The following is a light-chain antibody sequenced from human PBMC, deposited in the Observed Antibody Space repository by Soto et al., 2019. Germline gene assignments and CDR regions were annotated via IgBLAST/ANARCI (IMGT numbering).Light chain of an antibody. CDR3: EQYENLPS. CDR1: QNINNY. V-gene: IGKV1-33*01. Sequence: SQMTQSPSSLYENVGDRVTMTCQASQNINNYLNWYQQKPGRAPKLLIYDASNLEAGVPSRFRGSGSGTDFTFTISRLQPEDIATYYCEQYENLPSFGQGTRLEI. CDR2: DAS. J-gene: IGKJ5*01.